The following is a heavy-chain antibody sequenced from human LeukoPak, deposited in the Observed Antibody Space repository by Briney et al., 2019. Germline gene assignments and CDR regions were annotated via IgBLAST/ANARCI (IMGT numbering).Heavy chain of an antibody. CDR3: ARLYGNYQNYFDY. V-gene: IGHV4-39*07. CDR1: GGSISTITYY. D-gene: IGHD1-7*01. J-gene: IGHJ4*02. CDR2: MYYRGNT. Sequence: PSETLSLTCTVSGGSISTITYYWGWIRQPPGKGLEWVGHMYYRGNTFYNPSLKSRVTISVDTSKNQFSLKLRSVTAADTAMYYCARLYGNYQNYFDYWGQGTLVTVSS.